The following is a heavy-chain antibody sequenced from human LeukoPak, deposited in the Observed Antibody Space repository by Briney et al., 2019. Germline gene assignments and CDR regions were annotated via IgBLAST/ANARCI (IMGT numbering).Heavy chain of an antibody. CDR1: GFTFSSYA. J-gene: IGHJ4*02. CDR3: ARALYGGNSEVPFDY. CDR2: VSYDGSNK. V-gene: IGHV3-30-3*01. D-gene: IGHD4-23*01. Sequence: GRSLRLSCAASGFTFSSYAMHWVRQAPGKGLEWVAVVSYDGSNKYYADSVKGRFTISRDNSKNTLYLQMNSLRAEDTAVYYCARALYGGNSEVPFDYWGQGTLVTVSS.